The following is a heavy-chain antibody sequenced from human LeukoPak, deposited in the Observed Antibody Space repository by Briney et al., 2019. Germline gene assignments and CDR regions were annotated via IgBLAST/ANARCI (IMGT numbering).Heavy chain of an antibody. Sequence: ERSLRLSCAASGFTFSNDGMHWVRQAPGKGLGWVAVISYDGSNKYYADSVKGRFTISRDNSKNTLYLQMNSLRAEDTAVYYCARKRDCSGSSCYGWFDPWGQGTLVTVSS. J-gene: IGHJ5*02. CDR1: GFTFSNDG. CDR2: ISYDGSNK. V-gene: IGHV3-30*03. CDR3: ARKRDCSGSSCYGWFDP. D-gene: IGHD2-15*01.